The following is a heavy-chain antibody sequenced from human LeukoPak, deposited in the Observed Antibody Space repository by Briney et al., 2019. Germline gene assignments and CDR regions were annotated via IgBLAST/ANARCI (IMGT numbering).Heavy chain of an antibody. J-gene: IGHJ4*02. Sequence: GGSLRLSCAASGFTFSSYGMHWVRQAPGKGLEWVAFIRYDGSNKYYADSVKGRFTISRDNSKNTLYLQMNSLRAEDTAVYYCAKDLAAAVYYFDYWGQGTLVTVSS. CDR2: IRYDGSNK. V-gene: IGHV3-30*02. CDR1: GFTFSSYG. D-gene: IGHD6-13*01. CDR3: AKDLAAAVYYFDY.